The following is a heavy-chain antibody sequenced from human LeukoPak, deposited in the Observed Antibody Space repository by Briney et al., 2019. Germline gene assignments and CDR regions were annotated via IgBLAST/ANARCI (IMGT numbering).Heavy chain of an antibody. D-gene: IGHD3-3*01. V-gene: IGHV3-23*01. Sequence: GGSLRLSCEASGFTFSSYVMSWVRQAPGKGLEWVSAISGSGGTTYYADSVKGRFTISRDNSKKTLYLQMNSLRAEDTAVYYCAKLPSSDFWSGYSFDFWGQGTLVTVSS. J-gene: IGHJ4*02. CDR1: GFTFSSYV. CDR3: AKLPSSDFWSGYSFDF. CDR2: ISGSGGTT.